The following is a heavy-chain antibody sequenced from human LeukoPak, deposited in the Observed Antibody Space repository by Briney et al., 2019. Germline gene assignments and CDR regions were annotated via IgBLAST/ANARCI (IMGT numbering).Heavy chain of an antibody. J-gene: IGHJ4*02. CDR2: INHSGST. D-gene: IGHD3-22*01. V-gene: IGHV4-34*01. Sequence: PSETLSLTCAVYGGSFSGYYWSWIRQPPGKGLEWIGEINHSGSTNYNPSLKSRVTISVDTSKNQFSLKLGSVTAADTAVYYCARCRYYDSSGYYWDYWGQGTLVTVSS. CDR1: GGSFSGYY. CDR3: ARCRYYDSSGYYWDY.